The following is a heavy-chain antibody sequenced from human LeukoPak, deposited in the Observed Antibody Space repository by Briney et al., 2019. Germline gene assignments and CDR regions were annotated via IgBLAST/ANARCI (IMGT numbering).Heavy chain of an antibody. CDR3: ARGKDGGAGIVVVPAVVDY. V-gene: IGHV1-2*02. CDR2: INPNSGGT. CDR1: GYTFTGYY. J-gene: IGHJ4*02. D-gene: IGHD2-2*01. Sequence: ASVKVSCKASGYTFTGYYMHWVRQAPGQGLEWMEWINPNSGGTNYAQKFQGRVTMTRDTSISTAYVELSRLRSDDTAVYYCARGKDGGAGIVVVPAVVDYWGQGTLVTVSS.